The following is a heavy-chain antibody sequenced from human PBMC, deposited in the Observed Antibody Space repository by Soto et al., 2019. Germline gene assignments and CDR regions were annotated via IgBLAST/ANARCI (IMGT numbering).Heavy chain of an antibody. Sequence: PGGSLRLSCTASGFKYDDFAMHWVRQVPGKGLEWVSGISWNSGFVAYADSVRGRFTISRDNARDSVSLEMNSLRSDDTALYFCAKDVSSSGWFLHFLDWGQGTLVAVSS. J-gene: IGHJ1*01. CDR3: AKDVSSSGWFLHFLD. V-gene: IGHV3-9*01. CDR2: ISWNSGFV. CDR1: GFKYDDFA. D-gene: IGHD6-19*01.